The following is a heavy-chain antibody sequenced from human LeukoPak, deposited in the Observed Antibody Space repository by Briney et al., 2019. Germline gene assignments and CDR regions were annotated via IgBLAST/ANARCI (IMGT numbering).Heavy chain of an antibody. CDR2: IKPNSGGT. CDR1: GYSFADYY. Sequence: ASVKVSCKASGYSFADYYMHRVRQAPGQGLEWMGWIKPNSGGTRSAQKFQGRVTMTRDTSTGTAYMELSSLRYDDTAVYYCATNILVRDIINWFDPWGQGTLVTVSS. D-gene: IGHD3-10*01. J-gene: IGHJ5*02. V-gene: IGHV1-2*02. CDR3: ATNILVRDIINWFDP.